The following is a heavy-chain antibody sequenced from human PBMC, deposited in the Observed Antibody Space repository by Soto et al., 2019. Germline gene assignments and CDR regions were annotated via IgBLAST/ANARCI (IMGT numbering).Heavy chain of an antibody. CDR2: IIPIFGTA. D-gene: IGHD2-21*02. CDR1: GGTFSSYA. Sequence: QVQLVQSGAEVKKPGSSVKVSCKASGGTFSSYAISWVRQAPGQGLEWMGGIIPIFGTANYAQTFQGRVTITADDSASTAYMEPSSLRSEDTAVYYCARDGGGYSPFDYWGQGTQFTGSS. J-gene: IGHJ4*02. V-gene: IGHV1-69*01. CDR3: ARDGGGYSPFDY.